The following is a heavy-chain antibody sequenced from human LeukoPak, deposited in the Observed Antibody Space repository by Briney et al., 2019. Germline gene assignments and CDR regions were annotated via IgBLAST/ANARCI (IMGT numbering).Heavy chain of an antibody. V-gene: IGHV1-58*02. D-gene: IGHD3-10*01. CDR3: AAWDPDYYGSGSDFDY. CDR2: IVVGSGNT. CDR1: GFTFTSSA. J-gene: IGHJ4*02. Sequence: GTSVKVSCKASGFTFTSSAMQWVRQARGQRLKWIGWIVVGSGNTNYAQKFQERVTITRDMSTSTAYMELSSLRSEDTAVYYCAAWDPDYYGSGSDFDYWGQGTLVTVSS.